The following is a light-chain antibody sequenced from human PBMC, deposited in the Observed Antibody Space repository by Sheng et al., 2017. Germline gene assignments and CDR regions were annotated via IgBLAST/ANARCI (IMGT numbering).Light chain of an antibody. CDR1: QSISNW. CDR2: EAS. J-gene: IGKJ2*01. CDR3: QQYNSYSNT. Sequence: DIQMTQSPSTLSASVGDRVTITYRASQSISNWLAWYQQKPGKAPKLFIYEASTLQSGVPSRFSGSRSGTEFTLTISGLQPDDFATYYCQQYNSYSNTFGQGTKLEIK. V-gene: IGKV1-5*03.